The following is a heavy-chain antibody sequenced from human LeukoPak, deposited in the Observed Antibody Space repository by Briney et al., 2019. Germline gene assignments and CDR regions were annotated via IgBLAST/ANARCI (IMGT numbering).Heavy chain of an antibody. Sequence: PGGSLRLSCAASGFTFSSYWMSWVRQAPGKGLEWVAVISYGGSNTYYGDSVKGRFTISRDNSKNTLYLQMNSLRAEDTAVYYCARGQFRFSDYDSSGFDYWGQGTLVTVSS. J-gene: IGHJ4*02. CDR2: ISYGGSNT. CDR1: GFTFSSYW. D-gene: IGHD3-22*01. CDR3: ARGQFRFSDYDSSGFDY. V-gene: IGHV3-30*03.